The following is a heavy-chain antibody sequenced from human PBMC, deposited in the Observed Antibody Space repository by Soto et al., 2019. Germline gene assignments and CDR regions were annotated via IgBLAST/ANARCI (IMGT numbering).Heavy chain of an antibody. Sequence: QVQLVQSGAEVKKPGASVKVSCKASGYTFTSYAMHWVRQAPGQRLEWMGWINAGNGKTKYSQKFRGRVTIPRDTSALPAYMELSSLRSEDTAVYYCAGRDRSPPYYMDVWGKGTTVTVSS. CDR2: INAGNGKT. CDR1: GYTFTSYA. V-gene: IGHV1-3*01. CDR3: AGRDRSPPYYMDV. J-gene: IGHJ6*03.